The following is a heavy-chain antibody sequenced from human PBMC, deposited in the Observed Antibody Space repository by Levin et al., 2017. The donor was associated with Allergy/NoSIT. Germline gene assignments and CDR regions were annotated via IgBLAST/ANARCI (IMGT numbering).Heavy chain of an antibody. CDR2: ISWNSGSI. V-gene: IGHV3-9*01. Sequence: GGSLRLSCAASGFTFDDYALHWVRQAPGKGLEWVSGISWNSGSIGYADSVKGRFTISRDSAKNSLFLQMNSLRAEDTALYYCAREFGVATGGLGYWGQGTLVTVSS. CDR3: AREFGVATGGLGY. J-gene: IGHJ4*02. D-gene: IGHD5-12*01. CDR1: GFTFDDYA.